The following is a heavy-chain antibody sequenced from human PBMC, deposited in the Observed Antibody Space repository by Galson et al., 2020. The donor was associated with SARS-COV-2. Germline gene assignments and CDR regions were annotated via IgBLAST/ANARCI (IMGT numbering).Heavy chain of an antibody. J-gene: IGHJ3*02. CDR1: GGSISSGGYY. D-gene: IGHD6-19*01. CDR2: IYYSGST. CDR3: ARTQVVRGWYDAFDI. V-gene: IGHV4-31*01. Sequence: SETLSLTCTVSGGSISSGGYYWSWIRQHPGKGLEWIGYIYYSGSTSYNPSLKSLLTISVDTSKNQFSLKLRSVSAADTAVYYCARTQVVRGWYDAFDIWGQGTMVTVSS.